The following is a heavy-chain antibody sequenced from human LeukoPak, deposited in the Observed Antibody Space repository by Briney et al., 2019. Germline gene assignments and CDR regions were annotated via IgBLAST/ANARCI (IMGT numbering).Heavy chain of an antibody. CDR2: IGTAGDT. V-gene: IGHV3-13*01. J-gene: IGHJ4*02. Sequence: GGSLRLSCAASGFTFDDYGMSWVRQAPGKGLEWVSAIGTAGDTYYPGSVKGRFTISRENAKNSLYLQMNSLRAGDTAVYYCARGGPTFGGVIVPPYFDYWGQGTLVTVSS. CDR3: ARGGPTFGGVIVPPYFDY. CDR1: GFTFDDYG. D-gene: IGHD3-16*02.